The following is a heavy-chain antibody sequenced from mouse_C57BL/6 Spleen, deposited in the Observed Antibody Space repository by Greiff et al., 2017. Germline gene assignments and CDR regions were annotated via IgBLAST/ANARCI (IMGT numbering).Heavy chain of an antibody. V-gene: IGHV1-7*01. J-gene: IGHJ2*01. CDR3: ASLYDYDMYYFDY. D-gene: IGHD2-4*01. Sequence: VKVVESGAELAKPGASVKLSCKASGYTFTSYWMHWVKQRPGQGLEWIGYINPSSGYTEYNQKFKDKATLTADKSSSTAYMQLSSLTYEDSAVYYCASLYDYDMYYFDYWGQGTTLTVSS. CDR2: INPSSGYT. CDR1: GYTFTSYW.